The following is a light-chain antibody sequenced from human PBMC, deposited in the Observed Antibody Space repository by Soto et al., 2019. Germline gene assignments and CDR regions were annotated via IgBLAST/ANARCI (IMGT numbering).Light chain of an antibody. CDR1: SSDFGSYTR. V-gene: IGLV2-18*02. Sequence: QSVLTQPPPLSGAPGQSVAISCTGTSSDFGSYTRVSWYQQPPGTAPKVMIYEVSNRPSGVPDRFSGSKSGNTASLTISGLQAEDEADYYCSSYTSSSTYVFGTGTKVTVL. J-gene: IGLJ1*01. CDR3: SSYTSSSTYV. CDR2: EVS.